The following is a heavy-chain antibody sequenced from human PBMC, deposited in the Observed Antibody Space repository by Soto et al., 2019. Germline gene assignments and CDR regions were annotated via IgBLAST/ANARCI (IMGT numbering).Heavy chain of an antibody. CDR1: GSTYTSDG. D-gene: IGHD3-3*01. Sequence: SVTEFCTASGSTYTSDGLSCLRQAPGQGLELMRWISAYNGNTNYAQKFQGRVPITADESTSTAYMELSSLRSEDTAVYYCARDRKYYDFWSGLVKGGNYFDYWGRGTLVTVFS. CDR2: ISAYNGNT. V-gene: IGHV1-18*04. J-gene: IGHJ4*02. CDR3: ARDRKYYDFWSGLVKGGNYFDY.